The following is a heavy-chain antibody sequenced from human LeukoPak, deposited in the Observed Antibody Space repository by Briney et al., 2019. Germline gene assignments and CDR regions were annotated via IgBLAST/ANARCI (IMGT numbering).Heavy chain of an antibody. J-gene: IGHJ6*04. CDR3: AELGITMIGGV. D-gene: IGHD3-10*02. V-gene: IGHV3-48*03. CDR2: ISSSGSTI. CDR1: GFPFRSYE. Sequence: GSLGPSWAASGFPFRSYEMNWGRPAPGEGLGLVSYISSSGSTIYYADSVKGRFTISRDNAKNSLYLQMNSLRAEDTAVYYCAELGITMIGGVWGKGTTVTISS.